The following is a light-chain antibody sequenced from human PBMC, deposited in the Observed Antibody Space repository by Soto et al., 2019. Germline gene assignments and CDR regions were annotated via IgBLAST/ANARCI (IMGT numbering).Light chain of an antibody. CDR3: CSYAGSSTSYV. Sequence: QSALTQPASVSGSPGQSITISCTGTTSDVGSYNLVSWYQQHPGKAPKLMIYEVSKRPSGVSNRFSGSKSGNTASLTISGLQAEGEADYYCCSYAGSSTSYVFGTGTKLTVL. V-gene: IGLV2-23*02. J-gene: IGLJ1*01. CDR1: TSDVGSYNL. CDR2: EVS.